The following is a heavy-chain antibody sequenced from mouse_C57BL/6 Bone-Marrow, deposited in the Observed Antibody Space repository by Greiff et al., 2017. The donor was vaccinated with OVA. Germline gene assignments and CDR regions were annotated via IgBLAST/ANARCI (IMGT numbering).Heavy chain of an antibody. Sequence: EVQLVESGGGLVQPKGSLKLSCAASGFTFTTYAMHWVRQAPGKGLEWVARIRSKSSNYATYYADSVKDRFTISRDDSQSMLYLQMNNLKTEDTAMDYCVRDWTTVRYFDVWGTGTTVTVSS. V-gene: IGHV10-3*01. CDR2: IRSKSSNYAT. CDR3: VRDWTTVRYFDV. J-gene: IGHJ1*03. D-gene: IGHD1-1*01. CDR1: GFTFTTYA.